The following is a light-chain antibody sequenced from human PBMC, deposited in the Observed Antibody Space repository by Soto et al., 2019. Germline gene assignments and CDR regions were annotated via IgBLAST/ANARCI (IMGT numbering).Light chain of an antibody. CDR1: ERIYSAY. CDR3: QQYGNSPIT. V-gene: IGKV3-20*01. J-gene: IGKJ5*01. Sequence: EKGLREDPGARRLFPGERATLSCRASERIYSAYLGWYQQKPGQAPRLLIYGTSSRATGIPDRFSGSGSGTDFTLTISRLEPEDFAVYYCQQYGNSPITFGQGTRLEIK. CDR2: GTS.